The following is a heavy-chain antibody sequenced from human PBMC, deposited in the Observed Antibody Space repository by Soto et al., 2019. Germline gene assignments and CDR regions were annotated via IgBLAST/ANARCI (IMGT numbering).Heavy chain of an antibody. CDR3: AREGYYGSGSSNYFDY. V-gene: IGHV4-31*03. D-gene: IGHD3-10*01. CDR2: IYYSGST. J-gene: IGHJ4*02. Sequence: QVQLQESGPGLVKPSQTLSLTCTVSGGSISSGGYYWSWIRQHPGKGLEWIGYIYYSGSTYYNPSLKSRVTISVDTSQNQFSRQLSSVTAADTAVYYCAREGYYGSGSSNYFDYWSQRTLVTVSS. CDR1: GGSISSGGYY.